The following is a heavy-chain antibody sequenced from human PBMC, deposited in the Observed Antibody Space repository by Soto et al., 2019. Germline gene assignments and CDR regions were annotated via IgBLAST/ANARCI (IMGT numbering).Heavy chain of an antibody. V-gene: IGHV3-30-3*01. CDR1: GFTFSSYA. J-gene: IGHJ4*02. Sequence: GGSLILSCAASGFTFSSYAMHWVRQAPGKGLEWVAVISYDGSNKYYADSVKGRFTISRDNSKNTLYLQMNSLRAEDTAVYYCARDGLLGYFDYWGQGTLVTXSS. D-gene: IGHD3-16*01. CDR2: ISYDGSNK. CDR3: ARDGLLGYFDY.